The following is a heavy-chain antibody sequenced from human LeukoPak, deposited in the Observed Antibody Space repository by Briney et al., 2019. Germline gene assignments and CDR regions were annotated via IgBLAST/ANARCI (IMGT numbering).Heavy chain of an antibody. Sequence: ASVKVSCKASGYTFTGYYMHWVRQAPGQGLEWMGRINPNSGGTNYAQKFQGRVTMTRDTSISTAYMELSRLRSDDSAVYYCARDRWPSGSTHLDYWGQGTLVTVSS. CDR1: GYTFTGYY. D-gene: IGHD5-24*01. V-gene: IGHV1-2*06. J-gene: IGHJ4*02. CDR3: ARDRWPSGSTHLDY. CDR2: INPNSGGT.